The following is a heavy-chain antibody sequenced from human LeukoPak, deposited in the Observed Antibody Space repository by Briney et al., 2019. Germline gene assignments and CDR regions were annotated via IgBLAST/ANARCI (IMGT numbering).Heavy chain of an antibody. V-gene: IGHV4-38-2*02. CDR3: ARTRAWNIVVVPAGFDY. CDR2: IYTSGST. Sequence: SETLSLTCTVSGYSITSAYYWGWIRQPPGKGLEWIGRIYTSGSTNYNPSLKSRVTISVDTSKNQFSLKLSSVTAADTAVYYCARTRAWNIVVVPAGFDYWGQGTLVTVSS. J-gene: IGHJ4*02. CDR1: GYSITSAYY. D-gene: IGHD2-2*01.